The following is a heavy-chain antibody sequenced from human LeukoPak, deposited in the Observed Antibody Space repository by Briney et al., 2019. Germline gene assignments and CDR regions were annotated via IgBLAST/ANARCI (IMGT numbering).Heavy chain of an antibody. Sequence: GGSLRLSCAASGFTFSNDWMHWVRQAPGKGLVWVSRIKFDGSSTNYADFVKGRFTISRDNARNTVYLQMNSLRAEDTAVYYCAKDYRSFCGGECYSDYWGQGTLVTVSS. D-gene: IGHD2-21*01. CDR1: GFTFSNDW. CDR2: IKFDGSST. J-gene: IGHJ4*02. CDR3: AKDYRSFCGGECYSDY. V-gene: IGHV3-74*01.